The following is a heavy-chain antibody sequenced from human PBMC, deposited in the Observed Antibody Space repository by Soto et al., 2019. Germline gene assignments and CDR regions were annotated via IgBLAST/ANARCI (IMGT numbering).Heavy chain of an antibody. J-gene: IGHJ4*02. Sequence: GGSLRLSCAASGFTFSSYAMSWVRQAPGKGLEWVSAISGSGGSTYYADSVKGRFTISRDNSKNTLYLQMNSLRAEDTAVYYCAKGVYYYDSSGYYYFDYWGQGTLVTVSS. D-gene: IGHD3-22*01. CDR3: AKGVYYYDSSGYYYFDY. CDR1: GFTFSSYA. V-gene: IGHV3-23*01. CDR2: ISGSGGST.